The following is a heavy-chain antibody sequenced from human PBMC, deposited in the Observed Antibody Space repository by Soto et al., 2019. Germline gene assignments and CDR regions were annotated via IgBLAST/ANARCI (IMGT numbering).Heavy chain of an antibody. CDR3: ARRPKDYYYGMDV. J-gene: IGHJ6*02. CDR1: GFTFSSYS. V-gene: IGHV3-48*04. Sequence: HPGGSLRLSCAASGFTFSSYSMHWVRQAPGKGLEWLSYITSSGSIIYYAGSVKGRFTISRDSANNSLYLQMNSLRAEDTAVYYCARRPKDYYYGMDVWGQGTTVTVSS. CDR2: ITSSGSII.